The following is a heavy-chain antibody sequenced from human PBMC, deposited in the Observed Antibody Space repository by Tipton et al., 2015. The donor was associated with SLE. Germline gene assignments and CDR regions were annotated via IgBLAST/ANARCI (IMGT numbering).Heavy chain of an antibody. CDR3: ARDTAERVFDY. J-gene: IGHJ4*02. CDR2: ISSSGSTI. Sequence: SLRLSCAASGFTFSSYEMNWVRQAPGKGLEWVSYISSSGSTIYYAPFVKGRFTISRDNAKNSLYLQMNSLRVEDTAVYYCARDTAERVFDYWGQGTLVTVSS. D-gene: IGHD1-14*01. CDR1: GFTFSSYE. V-gene: IGHV3-48*03.